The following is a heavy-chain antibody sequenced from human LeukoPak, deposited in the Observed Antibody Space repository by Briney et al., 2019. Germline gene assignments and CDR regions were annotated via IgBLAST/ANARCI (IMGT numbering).Heavy chain of an antibody. V-gene: IGHV3-23*01. CDR1: GFTFSSYA. CDR2: ISGSGGSS. J-gene: IGHJ4*02. D-gene: IGHD6-13*01. Sequence: GGSLRLSCAASGFTFSSYAMSWVRQAPGEGLEWVSAISGSGGSSYYADSVKGRFTISRDNSKNTLYLQMNSLRAEDTAVYYCAKDHKTYSSRFDYWGQGTLVTVSS. CDR3: AKDHKTYSSRFDY.